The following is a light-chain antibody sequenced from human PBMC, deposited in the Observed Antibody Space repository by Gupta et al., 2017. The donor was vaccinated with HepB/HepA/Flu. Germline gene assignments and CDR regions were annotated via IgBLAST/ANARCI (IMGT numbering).Light chain of an antibody. J-gene: IGKJ1*01. CDR3: QQNYRTPKT. CDR2: DAT. Sequence: DIQMTQSPSSLSVSVGDRVTITCRASQSISSSLNWYQQKPGKAPKLLIYDATTLQSGVPSRFSGSGSGTDFSLSIVSLQPEDLVTYYCQQNYRTPKTFGQGTRVEVK. V-gene: IGKV1-39*01. CDR1: QSISSS.